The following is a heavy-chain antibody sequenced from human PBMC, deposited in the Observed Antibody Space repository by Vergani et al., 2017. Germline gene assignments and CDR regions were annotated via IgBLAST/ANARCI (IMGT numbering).Heavy chain of an antibody. D-gene: IGHD1-26*01. CDR2: ISSSGSTI. Sequence: EVQLVESGGGLVQPGGSLRLSCAASGFTFSSYEMNWVRQAPGKGLEWVSYISSSGSTIYYADSVKGRFTISRDNAKNSLYLQMNSLRAEDTAVYYCERGGSFGYYFDYWGQGTLVTVSS. V-gene: IGHV3-48*03. CDR1: GFTFSSYE. J-gene: IGHJ4*02. CDR3: ERGGSFGYYFDY.